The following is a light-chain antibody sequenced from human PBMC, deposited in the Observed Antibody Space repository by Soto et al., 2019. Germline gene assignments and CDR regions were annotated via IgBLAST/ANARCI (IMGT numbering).Light chain of an antibody. CDR1: QAINRW. Sequence: DIQMTQSPSSVAASVGDRVTITCRASQAINRWLAWYQQKPGKAPRLLIYTASTLQSGVPSRFSGSGSGTDFTLTISSLQPEDFATYYCIQASKFPLTFGGGTKVEIK. CDR2: TAS. V-gene: IGKV1D-12*01. CDR3: IQASKFPLT. J-gene: IGKJ4*01.